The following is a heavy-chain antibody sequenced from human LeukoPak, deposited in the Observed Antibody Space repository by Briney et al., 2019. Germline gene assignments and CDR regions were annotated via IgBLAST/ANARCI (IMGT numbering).Heavy chain of an antibody. CDR3: ASSGITGTTDDY. D-gene: IGHD1-7*01. CDR1: GGAISSYY. J-gene: IGHJ4*02. V-gene: IGHV4-59*01. Sequence: SGTLSLTCIVSGGAISSYYWSCIRQPPRKRLEWFGYIYYSGNTNYNPSLKSRVTISIDTSKNQFSLKLSSVTAADTAVYYCASSGITGTTDDYWGQGTLVTVSS. CDR2: IYYSGNT.